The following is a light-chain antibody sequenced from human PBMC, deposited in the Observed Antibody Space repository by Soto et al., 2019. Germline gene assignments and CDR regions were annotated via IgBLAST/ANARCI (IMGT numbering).Light chain of an antibody. V-gene: IGKV1-6*01. CDR1: QGIRDE. J-gene: IGKJ2*01. CDR2: GAS. Sequence: AIQMTQFPASLSASVGDRVTITCRASQGIRDELGLYQQKPGKAPNLLIYGASRLERGVPSRFSGSGSGTDFSLTISSLRPEDSATYFCLQDYNYPRTFGQGTKLQIK. CDR3: LQDYNYPRT.